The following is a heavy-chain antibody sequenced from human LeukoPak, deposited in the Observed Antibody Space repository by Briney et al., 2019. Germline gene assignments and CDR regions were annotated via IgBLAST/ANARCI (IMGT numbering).Heavy chain of an antibody. J-gene: IGHJ4*02. V-gene: IGHV3-21*01. D-gene: IGHD5-12*01. Sequence: PGGSLRLSCAASGFTFSSYSMNWVRQAPGKGLEWVSSISSSSSYIYYADSVKGRFTISRDNAKNSLCLQMNSLRAEDTAVYYCAREGGGYDALYDYWGQGTLVTVSS. CDR1: GFTFSSYS. CDR3: AREGGGYDALYDY. CDR2: ISSSSSYI.